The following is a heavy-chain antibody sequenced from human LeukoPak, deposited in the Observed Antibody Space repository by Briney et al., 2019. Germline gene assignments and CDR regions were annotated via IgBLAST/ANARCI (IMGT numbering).Heavy chain of an antibody. V-gene: IGHV4-39*07. J-gene: IGHJ5*02. CDR3: ARVMAARREDLNWFDP. D-gene: IGHD6-6*01. Sequence: SETLSLTCTVSGGSISSSGSYWGWIRQPPGKGLEWIGSVYYSGNTYNPSLKSRVTISVDTSKNQVSLNLTSVNAADTAIYYCARVMAARREDLNWFDPWGQGTLVTVS. CDR1: GGSISSSGSY. CDR2: VYYSGNT.